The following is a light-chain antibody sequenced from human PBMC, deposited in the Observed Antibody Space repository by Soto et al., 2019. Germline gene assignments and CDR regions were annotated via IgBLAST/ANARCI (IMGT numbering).Light chain of an antibody. CDR1: QSVTSSY. V-gene: IGKV3-20*01. CDR3: QQYGRSPFN. CDR2: GAS. J-gene: IGKJ5*01. Sequence: EIVLTQSPGTLSLSPWERVTLSCRASQSVTSSYLAWYQQKPGQAPRLLIYGASSRATGIPDRFSGSGSGTDFTLTISRLEPEDFGVYYCQQYGRSPFNFGQGTRLEIK.